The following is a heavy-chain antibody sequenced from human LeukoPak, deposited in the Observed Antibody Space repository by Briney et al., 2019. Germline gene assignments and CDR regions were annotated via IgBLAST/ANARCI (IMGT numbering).Heavy chain of an antibody. CDR1: GGSIRRHY. D-gene: IGHD2-15*01. CDR3: ARASLSIGGYSSFDY. J-gene: IGHJ4*02. Sequence: PSETLSLTCTVSGGSIRRHYLSWIRQSAGKGLEWMGRIYQSGSHSEHTNYNPSLESRVTVAADTSNNQFPLTLSSVTAADTAVYYCARASLSIGGYSSFDYWGQGILVTVSS. CDR2: IYQSGSHSEHT. V-gene: IGHV4-4*07.